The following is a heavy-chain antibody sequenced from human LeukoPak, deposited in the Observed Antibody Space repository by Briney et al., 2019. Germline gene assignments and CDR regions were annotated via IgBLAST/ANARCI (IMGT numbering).Heavy chain of an antibody. CDR3: AKARTDYSNYRFDY. J-gene: IGHJ4*02. D-gene: IGHD4-11*01. CDR1: GFTFSSYD. Sequence: QAGGSLRLSCAASGFTFSSYDMNWVRQAPGKGLERVAFIRFDGSNQYYADSVKGRFTISRDNSKNTLYLQMNSLRAEDTAVYYCAKARTDYSNYRFDYWGQGTLVTVSS. V-gene: IGHV3-30*02. CDR2: IRFDGSNQ.